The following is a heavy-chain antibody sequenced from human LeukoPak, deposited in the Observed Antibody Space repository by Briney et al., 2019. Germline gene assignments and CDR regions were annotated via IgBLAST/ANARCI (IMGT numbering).Heavy chain of an antibody. D-gene: IGHD6-6*01. CDR2: IYTSGST. Sequence: SETLSLTCTVSGGSISSYYWSWIRQPPGKGLEWIGRIYTSGSTNYNPSLKSRVTISVDTSKNQFSLKLSSVTAADTAVYYCARVSEYSSSSGFDYWGQGTLVTVSS. J-gene: IGHJ4*02. CDR3: ARVSEYSSSSGFDY. V-gene: IGHV4-4*08. CDR1: GGSISSYY.